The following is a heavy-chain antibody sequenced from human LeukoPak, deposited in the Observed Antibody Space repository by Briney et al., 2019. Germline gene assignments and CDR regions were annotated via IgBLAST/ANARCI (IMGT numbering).Heavy chain of an antibody. CDR2: IYYSGRT. D-gene: IGHD2-15*01. J-gene: IGHJ3*02. V-gene: IGHV4-30-4*07. CDR3: ARGYCSGGSCYLNQDAFDI. CDR1: GDSISSGGYS. Sequence: SETLSLTCAVSGDSISSGGYSWSWLRQPPGKGLEWLGYIYYSGRTYYNPSLKSRVTISVDTSKDQFSLKLSSVTAADTAVYYCARGYCSGGSCYLNQDAFDIWGQGTMVTVSS.